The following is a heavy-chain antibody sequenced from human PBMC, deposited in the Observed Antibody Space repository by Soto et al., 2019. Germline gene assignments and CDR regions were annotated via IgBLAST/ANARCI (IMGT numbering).Heavy chain of an antibody. CDR3: ARDYSSGWLY. V-gene: IGHV4-38-2*02. J-gene: IGHJ4*02. D-gene: IGHD6-19*01. CDR1: GYSISSGYY. Sequence: SETLSLTCAVSGYSISSGYYWGWIRQSPGKGLEWIGSIYHSGSTYYNPSLKSRLTISVDTSKNQFSLKLSSVTAADTAVYYCARDYSSGWLYWGRGTLVTVSS. CDR2: IYHSGST.